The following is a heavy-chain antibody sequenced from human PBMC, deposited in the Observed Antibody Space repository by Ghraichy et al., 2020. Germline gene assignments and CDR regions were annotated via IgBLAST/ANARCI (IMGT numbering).Heavy chain of an antibody. CDR2: ISSSGSTI. D-gene: IGHD3-22*01. CDR3: VGGAYYDSRHFDS. J-gene: IGHJ4*02. Sequence: GGSLRLSCAASGFSFSDYYMSWIRQAPGKGLEWVSYISSSGSTIYDADSVKGRFTICRDNAKNSLYLQMNSLRAEETAVYYWVGGAYYDSRHFDSWGQGTLVPVSS. CDR1: GFSFSDYY. V-gene: IGHV3-11*01.